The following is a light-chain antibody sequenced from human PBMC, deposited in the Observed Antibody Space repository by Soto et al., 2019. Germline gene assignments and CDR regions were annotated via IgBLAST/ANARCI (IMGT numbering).Light chain of an antibody. V-gene: IGKV4-1*01. CDR2: WAS. J-gene: IGKJ2*01. CDR1: KSVLYSSNNKSY. CDR3: QQYYTTSYT. Sequence: DIVMTQFPDSLTVPLGERATINCKSSKSVLYSSNNKSYLAWYQHKPGQPPKVLIYWASTRESGVPDRFSGSGSGTDFTLTISSLQADDVAVYYCQQYYTTSYTFGQGTKLEIK.